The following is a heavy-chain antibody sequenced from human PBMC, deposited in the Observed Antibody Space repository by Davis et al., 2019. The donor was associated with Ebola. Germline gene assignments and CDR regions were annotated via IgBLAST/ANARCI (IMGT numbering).Heavy chain of an antibody. V-gene: IGHV3-73*01. J-gene: IGHJ5*02. CDR2: IRSKANSYAT. CDR3: TTRTFGGVNP. D-gene: IGHD3-16*01. CDR1: GFTFSPSA. Sequence: AGSLTLSCAASGFTFSPSAMHWVRPASGKGLEWVGRIRSKANSYATAYAASVKGRFTISRDDSKNTAYLQMNSLKTEDTAVYYCTTRTFGGVNPWGQGTLVTVSS.